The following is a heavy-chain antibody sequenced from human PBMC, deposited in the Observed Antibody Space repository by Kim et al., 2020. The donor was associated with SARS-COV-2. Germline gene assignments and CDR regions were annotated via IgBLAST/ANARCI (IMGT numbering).Heavy chain of an antibody. D-gene: IGHD3-3*01. J-gene: IGHJ4*02. Sequence: SETLSLTCTVSGGSISSGGYYWSWIRQHPGKGLEWIGYIYYSGSTYYNPSLKSRVTISVDTSKNQFSLKLSSVTAADTAVYYCARGKYDFWSGYAKLPDYWGQGTLVTVSS. V-gene: IGHV4-31*03. CDR1: GGSISSGGYY. CDR2: IYYSGST. CDR3: ARGKYDFWSGYAKLPDY.